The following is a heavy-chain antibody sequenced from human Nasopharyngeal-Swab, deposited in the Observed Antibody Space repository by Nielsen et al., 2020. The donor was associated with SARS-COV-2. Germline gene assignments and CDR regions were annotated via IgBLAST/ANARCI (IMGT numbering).Heavy chain of an antibody. J-gene: IGHJ1*01. CDR3: ARDGGYYYDSSGNYAEYFQH. V-gene: IGHV4-61*02. D-gene: IGHD3-22*01. Sequence: WIRQPPGKGLEWIGRIYTGGSTNYNPSLKSRVTISVDTSKNQFSLKLSSVTAADTAVYYCARDGGYYYDSSGNYAEYFQHWGQGALVTVSS. CDR2: IYTGGST.